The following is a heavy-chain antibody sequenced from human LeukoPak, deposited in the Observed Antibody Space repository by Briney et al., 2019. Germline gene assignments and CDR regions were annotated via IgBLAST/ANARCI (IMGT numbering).Heavy chain of an antibody. CDR2: FDPEDGET. D-gene: IGHD4-11*01. V-gene: IGHV1-24*01. CDR3: ALTVTILLELGRGVPFDY. Sequence: ASVKVSCKVSGYTLTELSMHWVRQAPGKGLEWMGGFDPEDGETIYAQKFQGRVTMTEDTSTDTAYMELSSLRSEDTAVYYCALTVTILLELGRGVPFDYWGQGTLVTVSS. J-gene: IGHJ4*02. CDR1: GYTLTELS.